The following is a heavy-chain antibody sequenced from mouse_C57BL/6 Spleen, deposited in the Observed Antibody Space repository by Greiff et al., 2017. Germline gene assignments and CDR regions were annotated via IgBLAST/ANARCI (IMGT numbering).Heavy chain of an antibody. CDR3: ARGNYGAYAIDY. CDR1: GYAFSSSW. D-gene: IGHD2-1*01. V-gene: IGHV1-82*01. J-gene: IGHJ4*01. Sequence: VQLQQSGPELVKPGASVKISCKASGYAFSSSWMNWVKQRPGKGLEWIGRIYPGDGDTNYNGKFKGKATLTADKSSSTAYMQLSSLTSEDSAVYFCARGNYGAYAIDYWGQGTSVTVSS. CDR2: IYPGDGDT.